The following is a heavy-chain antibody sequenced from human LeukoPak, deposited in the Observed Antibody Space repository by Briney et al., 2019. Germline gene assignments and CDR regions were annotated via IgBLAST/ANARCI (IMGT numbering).Heavy chain of an antibody. CDR2: ITTSDGNT. V-gene: IGHV3-23*01. CDR1: GFTFSSYT. Sequence: GGSLRLSCAASGFTFSSYTMSWVRQAPGKGLEWVSTITTSDGNTYYADSVKGRFTVSRDNSKNTLFLQMNSLRAEDTAVYYCAKDGGLWVSAHWGDSWGRGALVTVSS. CDR3: AKDGGLWVSAHWGDS. D-gene: IGHD7-27*01. J-gene: IGHJ4*02.